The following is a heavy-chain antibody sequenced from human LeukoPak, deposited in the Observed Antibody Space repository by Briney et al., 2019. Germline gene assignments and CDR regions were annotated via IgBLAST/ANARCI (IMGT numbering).Heavy chain of an antibody. CDR3: ARLPNSWDAFDI. Sequence: SETLSLTCSVSGGSISSSGYYWSWIRQPPGKGLEWIGNIDYSGSTNYNPSLKIRVTMFVDTSKNQFSLKLSSVTAADTALYYCARLPNSWDAFDIWGQGTMVTVSS. CDR1: GGSISSSGYY. V-gene: IGHV4-39*01. J-gene: IGHJ3*02. CDR2: IDYSGST. D-gene: IGHD4-11*01.